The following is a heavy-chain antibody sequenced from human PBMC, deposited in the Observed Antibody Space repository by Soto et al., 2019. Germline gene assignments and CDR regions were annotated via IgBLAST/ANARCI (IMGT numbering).Heavy chain of an antibody. CDR2: IKSKSDGGTT. CDR3: TNPGAVSYWLLDF. CDR1: GFTFSNAW. Sequence: EVQLVESGGDLVKPGGSLRLSCAGSGFTFSNAWINWVRQAPGKGLEWVGRIKSKSDGGTTDYAAPVKGRFTISRDDSKNTVYLQMNSLQTEDTAVYYCTNPGAVSYWLLDFWGQGTLVTVSS. V-gene: IGHV3-15*07. D-gene: IGHD1-26*01. J-gene: IGHJ4*02.